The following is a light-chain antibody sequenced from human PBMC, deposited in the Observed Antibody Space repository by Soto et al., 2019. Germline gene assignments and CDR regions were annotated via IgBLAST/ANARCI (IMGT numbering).Light chain of an antibody. CDR1: SSDIGNYDF. CDR2: EVS. CDR3: SSYAGSNNFV. J-gene: IGLJ1*01. Sequence: QSVLTQPASVSGSPGQSITISCTGTSSDIGNYDFVSWYQQHPGKAPKVMIYEVSKRPSGVPDRFSGSKSGNTASLTVSGLQAEDEADYYCSSYAGSNNFVFGTGTKVTVL. V-gene: IGLV2-8*01.